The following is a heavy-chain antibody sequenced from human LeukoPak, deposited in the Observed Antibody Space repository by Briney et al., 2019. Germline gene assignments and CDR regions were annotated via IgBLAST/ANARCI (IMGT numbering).Heavy chain of an antibody. J-gene: IGHJ3*01. Sequence: PSETLSLTCTVSGYSISSGYSWGWIRQSPGKGLEWIATIFHSGSIYYSPSLKSRVTLSVDTSKNQFFLKLNSVNAADTAVYYCARMGVSYYYDSSTYYPLAFDVWGQGTVVTVSS. CDR1: GYSISSGYS. CDR2: IFHSGSI. V-gene: IGHV4-38-2*02. CDR3: ARMGVSYYYDSSTYYPLAFDV. D-gene: IGHD3-22*01.